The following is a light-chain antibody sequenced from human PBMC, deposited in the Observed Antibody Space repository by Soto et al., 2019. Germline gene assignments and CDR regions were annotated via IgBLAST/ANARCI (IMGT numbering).Light chain of an antibody. CDR1: SSNIGTNP. Sequence: QSVLTQPPSASGTPGQSVSISCSGSSSNIGTNPVNWYQQLPGTAPKLLFYTNTQRPSGVPDRFSASKSGTSASLAISGLQSEDEADYYCAAWDDSLNSVIFGGRTKLTVL. V-gene: IGLV1-44*01. J-gene: IGLJ2*01. CDR2: TNT. CDR3: AAWDDSLNSVI.